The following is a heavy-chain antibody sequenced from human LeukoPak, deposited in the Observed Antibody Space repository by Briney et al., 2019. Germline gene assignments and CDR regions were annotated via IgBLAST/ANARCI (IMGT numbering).Heavy chain of an antibody. CDR1: GYTFTGYY. CDR3: ARAYNSQGTQEYSSSSVFDY. D-gene: IGHD6-6*01. V-gene: IGHV1-2*06. J-gene: IGHJ4*02. Sequence: ASVKVSCKASGYTFTGYYMHWVRQAPGQGLEWMGRINPNSGGTNYAQKFQGRVTMTRDTSTSTAYMELSRLRSDDTAVYYCARAYNSQGTQEYSSSSVFDYWGQGTLVTVSS. CDR2: INPNSGGT.